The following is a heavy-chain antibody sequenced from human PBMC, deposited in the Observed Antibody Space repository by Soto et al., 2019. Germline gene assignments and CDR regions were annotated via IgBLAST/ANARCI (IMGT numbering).Heavy chain of an antibody. CDR3: AGDWSTVAGPPYYFDY. Sequence: QVQLVQSGAEVKKPGASVKVSCKASGYTFTSYYMHWVRQAPGQGLEWMGIINPSGGSTSYAQKVQGSVTLTGDTSTSTVSMGLSSLRSEDTAVYYCAGDWSTVAGPPYYFDYWGQGTLVTVSS. V-gene: IGHV1-46*01. CDR1: GYTFTSYY. J-gene: IGHJ4*02. CDR2: INPSGGST. D-gene: IGHD1-26*01.